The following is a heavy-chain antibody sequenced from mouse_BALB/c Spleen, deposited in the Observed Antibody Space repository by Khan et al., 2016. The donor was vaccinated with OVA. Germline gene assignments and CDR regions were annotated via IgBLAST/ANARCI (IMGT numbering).Heavy chain of an antibody. D-gene: IGHD1-1*02. Sequence: EVKLLESGPGLVKPSQSLSLTCTVTGYSITSDYAWNWIRQFPGNTLEWMGYISYSGSTNYNPSLKSRISITRDTSKNQFILQLNSVTTEDTATYDCARDGARYNYAMDYWGQGTSVTVSS. CDR1: GYSITSDYA. V-gene: IGHV3-2*02. CDR3: ARDGARYNYAMDY. CDR2: ISYSGST. J-gene: IGHJ4*01.